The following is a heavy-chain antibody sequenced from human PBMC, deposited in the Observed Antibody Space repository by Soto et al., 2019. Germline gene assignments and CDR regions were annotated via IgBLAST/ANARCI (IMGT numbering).Heavy chain of an antibody. CDR2: IYPADSDT. V-gene: IGHV5-51*01. CDR1: GYTFASYW. CDR3: ARGPNPLFEQ. J-gene: IGHJ4*02. Sequence: GESLKISCKASGYTFASYWIGWVRQMPGKGLEWMGIIYPADSDTRYNPSFQGQVTISAEKSITTAYLQWSSLKASDTAMYYCARGPNPLFEQWGEGTLVTVSS.